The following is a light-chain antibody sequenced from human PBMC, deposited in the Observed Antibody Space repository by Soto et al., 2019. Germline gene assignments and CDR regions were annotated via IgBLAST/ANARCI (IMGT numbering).Light chain of an antibody. CDR2: GAS. CDR1: QSVSSSY. CDR3: QQYGSSPT. J-gene: IGKJ1*01. Sequence: IVLTQSPATLSLSPGERATLSFRASQSVSSSYLALYQKKPGPAPRLLIYGASSRATGITDRFSGSGSGTDFTLTISRLEPEDFAVYYCQQYGSSPTFGQGTKVDIK. V-gene: IGKV3-20*01.